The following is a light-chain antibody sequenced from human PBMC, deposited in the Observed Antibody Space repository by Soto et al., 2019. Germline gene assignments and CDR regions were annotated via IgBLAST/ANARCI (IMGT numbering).Light chain of an antibody. CDR3: QQRSNWPRT. Sequence: EIVLTQSPATLSLSPGDRATLSCRASQSVGTFLAWYQQISGQAPRLLIYDASNRATGIPARFSGSGSGTDFTLTISSLQPEDFAVYYCQQRSNWPRTFGQGTKVEIK. CDR1: QSVGTF. V-gene: IGKV3-11*01. J-gene: IGKJ1*01. CDR2: DAS.